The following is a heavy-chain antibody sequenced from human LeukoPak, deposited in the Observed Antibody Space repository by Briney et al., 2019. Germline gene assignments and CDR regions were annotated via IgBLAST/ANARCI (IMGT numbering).Heavy chain of an antibody. Sequence: GGSLRLSCSASGFTFSTYWMNWVRQAPGKGLEWVASTKEDGSEKYYVGSVGGRFTISRDNAKNSLFLQMNSLRAEDTAVYYCAKVPVAGAIGWVDPWGQGTLVTVAS. CDR3: AKVPVAGAIGWVDP. CDR2: TKEDGSEK. CDR1: GFTFSTYW. V-gene: IGHV3-7*05. J-gene: IGHJ5*02. D-gene: IGHD2-2*02.